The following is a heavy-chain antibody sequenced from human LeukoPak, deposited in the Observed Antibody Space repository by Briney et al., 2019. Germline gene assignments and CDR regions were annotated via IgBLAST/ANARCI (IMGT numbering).Heavy chain of an antibody. V-gene: IGHV4-61*02. Sequence: SQTLSLTCTVSGGSISSGSYYWSWIRQPAGKGLEWIGRIYTSGSTNYNPSLKSRVTISVDTSKNQFSLKLSSVTAADTAVYYCAREEQQLVLRNWFDPWGQGTLVTVSS. CDR1: GGSISSGSYY. D-gene: IGHD6-13*01. CDR3: AREEQQLVLRNWFDP. CDR2: IYTSGST. J-gene: IGHJ5*02.